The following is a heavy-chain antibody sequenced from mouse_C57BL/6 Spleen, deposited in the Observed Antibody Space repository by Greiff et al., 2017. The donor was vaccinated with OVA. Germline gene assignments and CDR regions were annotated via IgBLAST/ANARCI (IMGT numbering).Heavy chain of an antibody. J-gene: IGHJ2*01. V-gene: IGHV1-69*01. CDR2: IDPSDSYT. Sequence: VQLQQPGAELVMPGASVKLSCKASGYTFTSYWMHWVKQRPGQGLEWIGEIDPSDSYTNYNQKFKGKSTLTVDKSSSTAYMQLSSLTSEDSAVDYCARGVYGSPFDYWGQGTTLTVSS. D-gene: IGHD1-1*01. CDR3: ARGVYGSPFDY. CDR1: GYTFTSYW.